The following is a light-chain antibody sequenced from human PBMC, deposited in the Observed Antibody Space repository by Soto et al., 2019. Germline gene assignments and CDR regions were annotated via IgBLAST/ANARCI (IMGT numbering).Light chain of an antibody. CDR1: QSVSSN. J-gene: IGKJ5*01. V-gene: IGKV3-20*01. Sequence: EIVMTQSPATLSVSPGERATLSCRASQSVSSNLAWHQQKPGQAPRILMYDASTRATGIPDRFSGSGSGTDFTLTISRLEPEDFAVYYCQQYGSSPPITFGQGTRLEIK. CDR2: DAS. CDR3: QQYGSSPPIT.